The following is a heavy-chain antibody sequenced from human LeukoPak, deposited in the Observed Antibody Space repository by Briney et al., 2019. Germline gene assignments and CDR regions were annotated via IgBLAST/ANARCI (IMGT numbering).Heavy chain of an antibody. J-gene: IGHJ4*02. CDR3: TTVSTTIYYFDY. D-gene: IGHD3-3*01. CDR1: GFTFSNDW. Sequence: GGSLRLSCAASGFTFSNDWMSWVRQAPGKGLEWVGRIKSKSDGGSTDYAAPVKGRFTISRDNSNNTLYLQMNSLKAEDTAVYYGTTVSTTIYYFDYWGQGTLVTVSS. CDR2: IKSKSDGGST. V-gene: IGHV3-15*01.